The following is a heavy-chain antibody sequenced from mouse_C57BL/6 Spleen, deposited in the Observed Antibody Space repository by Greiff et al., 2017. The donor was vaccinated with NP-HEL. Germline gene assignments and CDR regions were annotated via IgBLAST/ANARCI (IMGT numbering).Heavy chain of an antibody. J-gene: IGHJ1*03. CDR1: GFTFTDYY. CDR3: ARSTTVVERWYFDV. CDR2: VYPYNGGT. V-gene: IGHV1-36*01. D-gene: IGHD1-1*01. Sequence: VQLKESGPVLVKPGPSVKISCKASGFTFTDYYMHWVKQSHGKSLEWIGLVYPYNGGTSYNQKFKGKATLTVDTSSSTAYMELNSLTSEDSAVYYCARSTTVVERWYFDVWGTGTTVTVSS.